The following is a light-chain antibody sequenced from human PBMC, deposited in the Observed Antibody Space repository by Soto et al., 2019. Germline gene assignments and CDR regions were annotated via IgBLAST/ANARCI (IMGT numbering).Light chain of an antibody. V-gene: IGKV1-39*01. CDR1: QSISTY. J-gene: IGKJ1*01. CDR2: AAS. CDR3: QQSYSTLGT. Sequence: DIPMTQSPSSLSASVGDRVTITCRASQSISTYLNWYQQKPGKAPKVLIYAASSLQSGVPSRFSGSGSGTDFILTINSLQPEDFATYYCQQSYSTLGTFGQGTKVEI.